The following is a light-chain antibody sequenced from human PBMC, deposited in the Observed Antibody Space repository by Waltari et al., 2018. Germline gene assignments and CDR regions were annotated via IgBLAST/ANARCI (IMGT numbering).Light chain of an antibody. J-gene: IGKJ1*01. V-gene: IGKV4-1*01. CDR3: QQYYDTQWT. Sequence: DIVMTQSPDSLAVFLGERATLNCKSSQSVLHNPNNKNYLAWYQQKPGQSPKVLIYCASTRESGVPDRFSGSGSGTDFTLTISSLQADDVAVYYCQQYYDTQWTFGQGTKVEIK. CDR2: CAS. CDR1: QSVLHNPNNKNY.